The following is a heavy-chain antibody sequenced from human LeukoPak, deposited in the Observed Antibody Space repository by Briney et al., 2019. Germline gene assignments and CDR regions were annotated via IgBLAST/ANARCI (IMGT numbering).Heavy chain of an antibody. CDR2: IYSAGNT. J-gene: IGHJ4*02. V-gene: IGHV3-53*01. CDR1: GFTVGSNY. D-gene: IGHD3-10*01. CDR3: ARASKGSAPFDY. Sequence: GGSLRLSCAASGFTVGSNYMSWVRQAPGKGLEWVSFIYSAGNTYYADSVKGRFTISRDNSKNTLYLQMNSLRAEDTAVYYCARASKGSAPFDYWGQGTLVTASS.